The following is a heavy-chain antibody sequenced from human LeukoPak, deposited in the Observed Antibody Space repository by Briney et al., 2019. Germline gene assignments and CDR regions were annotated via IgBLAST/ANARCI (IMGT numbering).Heavy chain of an antibody. J-gene: IGHJ4*02. Sequence: SVKVSCKASGGTFSSYAISWVRQAPGQGLEWMGGIIPIFGTVNYAQKFQGRVAITADKSTSTAYMELSSLRSEDTAVYYCASGLGSSSWYRSRYYFDYWGQGTLVTVSS. V-gene: IGHV1-69*06. CDR3: ASGLGSSSWYRSRYYFDY. CDR1: GGTFSSYA. CDR2: IIPIFGTV. D-gene: IGHD6-13*01.